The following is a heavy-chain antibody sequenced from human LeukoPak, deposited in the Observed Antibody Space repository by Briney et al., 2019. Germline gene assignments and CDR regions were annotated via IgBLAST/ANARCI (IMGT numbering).Heavy chain of an antibody. CDR3: ARMTLDCTNGVCYDY. D-gene: IGHD2-8*01. V-gene: IGHV1-18*01. CDR1: DYTFSNYG. CDR2: ISAYNGIT. J-gene: IGHJ4*02. Sequence: ASVKVSCKASDYTFSNYGISWVRQAPGQGLEWMGWISAYNGITYYPQKLQGRVTVTTDTSTRTAYMELRSLRSDDTAMYYCARMTLDCTNGVCYDYWGQGTLVTVSS.